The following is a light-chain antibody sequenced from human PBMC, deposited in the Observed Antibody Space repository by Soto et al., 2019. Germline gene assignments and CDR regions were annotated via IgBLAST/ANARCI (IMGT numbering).Light chain of an antibody. Sequence: QSALTQPRSVSGSPGQSVTISCTGTSSDVGGYNYVSWYQQHPGKAPKLMIYDVSKRPSGVPDRFSGSKSGNTASLTISGLQAEDEADYYCCSYEGSYLFGTGTKVTVL. V-gene: IGLV2-11*01. CDR1: SSDVGGYNY. CDR3: CSYEGSYL. CDR2: DVS. J-gene: IGLJ1*01.